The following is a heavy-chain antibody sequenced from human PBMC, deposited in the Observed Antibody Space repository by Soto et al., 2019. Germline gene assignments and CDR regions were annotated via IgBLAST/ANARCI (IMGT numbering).Heavy chain of an antibody. Sequence: EVQLVESGGDLVEPGGSLRLSCAASEFTFTNAWMSWVRQAPGKGLEWVGRIKSKTAGGTTDYAAPVQGRFTISRDESRNTLYLQMTSLQTEDTAVYYCTSLYYGHWGQGTLVTVSS. CDR2: IKSKTAGGTT. CDR3: TSLYYGH. CDR1: EFTFTNAW. J-gene: IGHJ4*02. D-gene: IGHD4-17*01. V-gene: IGHV3-15*01.